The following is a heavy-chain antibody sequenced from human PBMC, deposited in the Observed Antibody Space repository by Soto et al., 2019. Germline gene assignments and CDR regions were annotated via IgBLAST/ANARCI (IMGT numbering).Heavy chain of an antibody. D-gene: IGHD2-2*01. CDR2: IDPSDSYT. Sequence: EVQLVQSGAEVKKPGESLRISCKGSGYSFTNYWISWVRQMPGKPLEWMGRIDPSDSYTTYSPSSQGHVTISSDKSTSTVYLQWSSLKASDTAMFYCARVTPCSITNCYLNFDPWGQGTLVTVSS. CDR1: GYSFTNYW. V-gene: IGHV5-10-1*01. CDR3: ARVTPCSITNCYLNFDP. J-gene: IGHJ5*02.